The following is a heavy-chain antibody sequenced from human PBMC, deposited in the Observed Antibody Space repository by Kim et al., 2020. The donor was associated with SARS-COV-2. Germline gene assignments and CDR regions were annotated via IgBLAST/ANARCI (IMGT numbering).Heavy chain of an antibody. CDR2: IIPIFGTA. V-gene: IGHV1-69*13. CDR3: ARSMVRGVIATNY. D-gene: IGHD3-10*01. CDR1: GGTFSSYA. Sequence: SVKVSCKASGGTFSSYAISWVRQAPGQGLEWMGGIIPIFGTANYAQKFQGRVTITADESTSTAYMELSSLRSEDTAVYYCARSMVRGVIATNYWGQGTLVTVSS. J-gene: IGHJ4*02.